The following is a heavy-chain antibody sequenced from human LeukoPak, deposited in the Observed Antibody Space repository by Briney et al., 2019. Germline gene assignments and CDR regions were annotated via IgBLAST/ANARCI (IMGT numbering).Heavy chain of an antibody. CDR2: ISPNSGAT. Sequence: ASVKVSCKASGYTFTDYYVHWVRLVPGQGLEWMGRISPNSGATNYAEEFRGRVTMARDTSINTVYMEMSSLRSDDTAVYYCAGDLWGWGSDYLDYWGQGTLVTVSS. CDR3: AGDLWGWGSDYLDY. V-gene: IGHV1-2*06. CDR1: GYTFTDYY. J-gene: IGHJ4*02. D-gene: IGHD4/OR15-4a*01.